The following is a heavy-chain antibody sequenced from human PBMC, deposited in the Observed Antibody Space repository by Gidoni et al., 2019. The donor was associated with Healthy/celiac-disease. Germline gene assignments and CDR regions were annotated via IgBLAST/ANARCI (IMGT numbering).Heavy chain of an antibody. V-gene: IGHV2-5*01. D-gene: IGHD6-19*01. CDR3: AHRIFSGPGYSSGWSHFDY. J-gene: IGHJ4*02. CDR2: TYWNDDK. Sequence: QSTWKESGPTQVKPTQTLTRTCPFSGFSLSTSGVGVGWIRQPPGKALEWLALTYWNDDKRYSPSLKSRLTITKDTSKNQVVLTMTNMDPVDTATYYCAHRIFSGPGYSSGWSHFDYWGQGTLVTVSS. CDR1: GFSLSTSGVG.